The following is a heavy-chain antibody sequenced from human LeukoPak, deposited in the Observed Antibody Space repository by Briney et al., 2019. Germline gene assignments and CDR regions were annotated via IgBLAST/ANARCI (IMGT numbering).Heavy chain of an antibody. CDR2: ISYDGSNK. CDR3: ARANTGVDAFDI. CDR1: GFTFSSYA. J-gene: IGHJ3*02. Sequence: GGSLRLSCAASGFTFSSYAMHWVRQAPGKGLEWVAVISYDGSNKYYADSVEGRFTISRDNAKNSLYLQMNSLRAEDTAVYYCARANTGVDAFDIWGQGTMVTVSS. V-gene: IGHV3-30-3*01.